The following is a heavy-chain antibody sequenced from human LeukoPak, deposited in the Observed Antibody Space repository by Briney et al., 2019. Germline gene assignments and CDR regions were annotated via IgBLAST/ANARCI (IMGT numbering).Heavy chain of an antibody. D-gene: IGHD3-10*01. CDR2: IYSGGST. J-gene: IGHJ4*02. Sequence: GGSLRLSCAASGFNFNNYWMTWVRQAPGKGLEWVSVIYSGGSTYYADSVKGRFTISRDNSKNMLYFQMNSLRAEDTAVYYCASRSYGSGSFVFDYWGQGTLVTVSS. CDR3: ASRSYGSGSFVFDY. V-gene: IGHV3-53*01. CDR1: GFNFNNYW.